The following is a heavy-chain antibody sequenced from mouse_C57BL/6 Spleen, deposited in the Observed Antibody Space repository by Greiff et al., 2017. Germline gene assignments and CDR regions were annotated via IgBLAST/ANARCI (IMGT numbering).Heavy chain of an antibody. CDR3: AGGLYGNYFAY. J-gene: IGHJ3*01. D-gene: IGHD2-1*01. Sequence: DVQLVESVAELVRPGASVKLSCTASGFNIKNTYMHWVKQRPEQGLEWIGRIDPANGNTKYAPKFQGKATITADTSSNTAYLQLSSLTSEDTAIDYYAGGLYGNYFAYWGQGTLVTVSA. CDR1: GFNIKNTY. V-gene: IGHV14-3*01. CDR2: IDPANGNT.